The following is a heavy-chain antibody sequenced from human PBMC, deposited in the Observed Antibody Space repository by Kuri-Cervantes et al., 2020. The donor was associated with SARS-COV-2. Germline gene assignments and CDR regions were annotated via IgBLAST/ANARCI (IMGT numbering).Heavy chain of an antibody. V-gene: IGHV4-61*09. CDR3: ARQGASNWFDP. CDR1: GGSISSGSYY. J-gene: IGHJ5*02. Sequence: SETLSLTCTVSGGSISSGSYYWSWIRQPAGKGLEWIGYIYTSGSTYYNPSLKSRVTIFVDTSKNQFSLKLSSVTAADTAVYYCARQGASNWFDPWGQGTLVTVSS. CDR2: IYTSGST.